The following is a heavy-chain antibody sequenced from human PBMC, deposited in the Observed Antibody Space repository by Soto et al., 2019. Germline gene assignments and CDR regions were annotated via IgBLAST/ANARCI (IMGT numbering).Heavy chain of an antibody. V-gene: IGHV3-7*03. J-gene: IGHJ4*02. CDR1: GFTFCSYW. CDR3: ARGPLDY. CDR2: IKEDGSEK. Sequence: LRPSWAASGFTFCSYWMKWVRQAQGGGPEWVANIKEDGSEKTYVDSVEGRFTISRDNAKNSLDLQMTSLRAGDTAVYDCARGPLDYWGQGTLVTVSS.